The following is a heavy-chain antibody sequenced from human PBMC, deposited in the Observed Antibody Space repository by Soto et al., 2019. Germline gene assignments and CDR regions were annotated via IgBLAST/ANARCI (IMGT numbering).Heavy chain of an antibody. CDR2: IVPTVDTS. V-gene: IGHV1-69*12. CDR3: VRVVAIPGYRDH. J-gene: IGHJ4*02. Sequence: QVQLVQSGAEVRQPASSVKVSCKTSGATFSSYAITWVRQAPGQGLEWMGGIVPTVDTSTYAQKFQGRVTIPADXFTNTVYMELSSLRSEDTAVYYCVRVVAIPGYRDHWGQGTLVTVSS. D-gene: IGHD5-12*01. CDR1: GATFSSYA.